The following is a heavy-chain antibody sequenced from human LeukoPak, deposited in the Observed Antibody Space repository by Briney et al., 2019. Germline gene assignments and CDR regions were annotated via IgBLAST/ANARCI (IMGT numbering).Heavy chain of an antibody. Sequence: RTSETLSLTCVVSDYSITSGDYWAWIRQPPGKGLEWIGSIYNSVSTSYNPSLKSRVTMSVDPSKNQFSLNLRSVTAADTAVYYCARNMSTEGWFDSWGRGPLVTVSS. CDR3: ARNMSTEGWFDS. CDR2: IYNSVST. D-gene: IGHD5/OR15-5a*01. V-gene: IGHV4-38-2*01. J-gene: IGHJ5*01. CDR1: DYSITSGDY.